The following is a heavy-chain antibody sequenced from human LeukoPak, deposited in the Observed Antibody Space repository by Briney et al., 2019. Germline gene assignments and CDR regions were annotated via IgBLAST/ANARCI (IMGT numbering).Heavy chain of an antibody. D-gene: IGHD5-18*01. J-gene: IGHJ4*02. CDR3: ARDHHPFTA. CDR1: GFTFSIYG. V-gene: IGHV3-7*04. Sequence: GGSLRLSCAALGFTFSIYGMNGFRQAPGKGLEWVANIKQDGSEKNYVDSVKGRFTISRDNAKNSLYLQMNSLRAEDTAVYYCARDHHPFTAWGQGTLVTVSS. CDR2: IKQDGSEK.